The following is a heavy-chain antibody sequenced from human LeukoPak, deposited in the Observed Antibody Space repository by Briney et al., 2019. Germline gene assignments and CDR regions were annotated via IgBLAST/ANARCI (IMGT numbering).Heavy chain of an antibody. J-gene: IGHJ4*02. CDR2: INSDGTDT. V-gene: IGHV3-74*01. CDR3: ARIAGYSSGWYGALDY. CDR1: GFTFSVYW. D-gene: IGHD6-19*01. Sequence: GGSLRLSCAASGFTFSVYWVHWVRQAPGKGLVWVSRINSDGTDTNYADSVKGRFTISRDNSKNTLYLQMNSLRAEDTAVYHCARIAGYSSGWYGALDYWGQGTLVTVSS.